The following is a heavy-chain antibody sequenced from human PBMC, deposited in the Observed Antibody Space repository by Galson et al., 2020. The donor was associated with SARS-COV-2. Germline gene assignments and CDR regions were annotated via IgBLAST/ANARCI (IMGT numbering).Heavy chain of an antibody. CDR1: SYY. J-gene: IGHJ6*02. Sequence: SYYWSWIRQPPGKGLEWIGYISYSGSTSYNPSLRSRVTISVDLSKNQLSLKVTSVTAADTAVYYCARDPAPLYGDNYYYGMDVWGRGTTVTVSS. CDR2: ISYSGST. V-gene: IGHV4-59*01. CDR3: ARDPAPLYGDNYYYGMDV. D-gene: IGHD4-17*01.